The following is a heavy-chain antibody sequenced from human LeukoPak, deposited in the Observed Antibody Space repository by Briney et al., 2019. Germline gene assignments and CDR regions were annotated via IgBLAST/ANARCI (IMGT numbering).Heavy chain of an antibody. CDR3: ASPYYDLWSGYYRLDY. V-gene: IGHV3-21*01. CDR2: ISSSSSYI. D-gene: IGHD3-3*01. J-gene: IGHJ4*02. Sequence: GGSLRLSCAASGFTFSSYSMNWVRQAPGKGLEWVASISSSSSYIYYADSVKGRFTISRDNAKNSLYLQMNSLRAEDTTVYYCASPYYDLWSGYYRLDYWGPGTLVTVSS. CDR1: GFTFSSYS.